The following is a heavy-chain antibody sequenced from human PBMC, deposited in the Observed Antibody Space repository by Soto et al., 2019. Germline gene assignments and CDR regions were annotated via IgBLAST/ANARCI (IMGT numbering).Heavy chain of an antibody. J-gene: IGHJ4*02. CDR1: GYTFTGYY. D-gene: IGHD5-18*01. V-gene: IGHV1-2*04. CDR2: INPNSGGT. Sequence: ASVKVSCKASGYTFTGYYMHWVRQAPGQGLEWMGWINPNSGGTNYAQKFQGWVTMTRDTSISTAYMELRSLRSDDTAVYYCARVGGERGYSYVPFDYWGQGTLVTVSS. CDR3: ARVGGERGYSYVPFDY.